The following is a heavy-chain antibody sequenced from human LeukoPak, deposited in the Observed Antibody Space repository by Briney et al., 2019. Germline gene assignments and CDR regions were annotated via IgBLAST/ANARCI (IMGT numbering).Heavy chain of an antibody. CDR3: ARGTDPEYYYYCMDV. CDR1: GGSISSYY. Sequence: SETLSLTCTVSGGSISSYYWSWIRQPPGKGLEWIGYIYYSGSTNYNPSLKSRVTISVDTPKNQFSLKLSSVTAADTAVYYCARGTDPEYYYYCMDVWGKGTTVTVSS. CDR2: IYYSGST. V-gene: IGHV4-59*01. J-gene: IGHJ6*03.